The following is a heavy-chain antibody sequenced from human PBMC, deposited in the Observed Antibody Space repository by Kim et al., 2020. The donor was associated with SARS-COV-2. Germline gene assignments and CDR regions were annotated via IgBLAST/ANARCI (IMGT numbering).Heavy chain of an antibody. D-gene: IGHD2-21*01. Sequence: NYTPSLKSRVTISVDTSRNQFSLKLSSVTAADTAVYYCARLTRGGGAFGIWGQGTMVAVSS. CDR3: ARLTRGGGAFGI. V-gene: IGHV4-59*08. J-gene: IGHJ3*02.